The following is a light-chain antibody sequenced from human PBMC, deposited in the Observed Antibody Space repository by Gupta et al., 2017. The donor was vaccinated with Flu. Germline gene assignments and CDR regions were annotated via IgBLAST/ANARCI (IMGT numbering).Light chain of an antibody. CDR3: QQYGGSPYS. J-gene: IGKJ2*03. V-gene: IGKV3-20*01. CDR2: GAS. CDR1: QSVRSNY. Sequence: EIVLTQSPDTLSLSPGGRATLSCRASQSVRSNYLAWYQQKPGQAPRLLIYGASSRATGIPDRFSGSGSGTVFTLTISRLEPEDFAVYYCQQYGGSPYSFGQGTKLEI.